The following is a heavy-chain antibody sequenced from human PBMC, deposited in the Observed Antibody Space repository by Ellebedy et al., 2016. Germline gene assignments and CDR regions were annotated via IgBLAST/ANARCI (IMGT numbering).Heavy chain of an antibody. CDR3: TRETYGGRSGYYMDV. CDR2: IHYSGST. J-gene: IGHJ6*03. V-gene: IGHV4-31*03. CDR1: GGSINSGAYY. Sequence: SETLSLXXTVSGGSINSGAYYWSWIRQVPGKGLEWIGYIHYSGSTYYTPSLRGRVSISLGTSENNFSLKVTSVTAADTAVYYCTRETYGGRSGYYMDVWGKGTTVTVSS. D-gene: IGHD4-23*01.